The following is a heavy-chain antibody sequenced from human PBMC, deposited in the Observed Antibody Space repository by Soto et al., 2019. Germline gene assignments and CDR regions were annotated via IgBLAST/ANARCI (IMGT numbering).Heavy chain of an antibody. D-gene: IGHD1-7*01. CDR3: ARSALELRGGNYYYYGMDV. Sequence: ASVKVSCKASGGTFSSYAISWVRQAPGQGLEWMGGIIPIFGTANYAQKFQGRVTITADESTSTAYMELSSLRSEDTAVYYCARSALELRGGNYYYYGMDVWGQGTTVTVSS. CDR2: IIPIFGTA. CDR1: GGTFSSYA. J-gene: IGHJ6*02. V-gene: IGHV1-69*13.